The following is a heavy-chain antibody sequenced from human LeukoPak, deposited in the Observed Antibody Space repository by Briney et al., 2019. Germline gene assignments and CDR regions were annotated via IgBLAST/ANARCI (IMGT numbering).Heavy chain of an antibody. CDR1: GFTFSSYW. D-gene: IGHD3-22*01. CDR2: IKQDGSEK. Sequence: GGSLRLSCAASGFTFSSYWMSWVRQAPGKGLEWVANIKQDGSEKYYVDSVKGRFTISKDNAKNSLYLQMNSLRAEDTAVYYCARDRVYYYDSSGLFDYWGQGTLVTVSS. J-gene: IGHJ4*02. CDR3: ARDRVYYYDSSGLFDY. V-gene: IGHV3-7*01.